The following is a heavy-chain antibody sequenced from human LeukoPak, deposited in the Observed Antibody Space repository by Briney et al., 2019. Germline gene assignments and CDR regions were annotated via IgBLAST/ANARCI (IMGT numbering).Heavy chain of an antibody. CDR2: ISISGSTI. CDR3: ARGGSSPYKFNAFDI. J-gene: IGHJ3*02. CDR1: GFSFSGYE. V-gene: IGHV3-48*03. D-gene: IGHD2-2*01. Sequence: PGGSLRLSCAASGFSFSGYEMNWVGQAPGKGLEWVSYISISGSTIYYADSVKGRFTISRDNARNSLYLQMNSLRTGDTAAYYCARGGSSPYKFNAFDIWGQGTMVTVSS.